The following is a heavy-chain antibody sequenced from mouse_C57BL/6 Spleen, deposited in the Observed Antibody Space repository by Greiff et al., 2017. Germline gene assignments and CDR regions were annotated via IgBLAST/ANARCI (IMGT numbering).Heavy chain of an antibody. D-gene: IGHD1-1*01. CDR2: IYPRSGNT. Sequence: VNLVESGAELARPGASVKMSCKASGYTFTSYGISWVKQSPGQGLEWIGAIYPRSGNTYYNEKFKGKATLTADKSSSTAYMELRSLTSEDSAVYFCVCYGSSYVGFAYWGQGTLVTVSA. J-gene: IGHJ3*01. V-gene: IGHV1-81*01. CDR3: VCYGSSYVGFAY. CDR1: GYTFTSYG.